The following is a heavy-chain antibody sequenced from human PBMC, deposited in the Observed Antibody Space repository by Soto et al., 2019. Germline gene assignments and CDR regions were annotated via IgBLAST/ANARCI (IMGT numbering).Heavy chain of an antibody. J-gene: IGHJ4*02. D-gene: IGHD3-3*01. CDR3: ASGITIFGDDY. V-gene: IGHV1-69*13. CDR1: GGTFSSYA. CDR2: IIPIFGTA. Sequence: ASVKVSCKASGGTFSSYAISWVRQAPGQGLEWMGGIIPIFGTANYAQKFQGRVTITADESTSTAYMELSSLRSEDTAVYYCASGITIFGDDYWGQGTLVTVSS.